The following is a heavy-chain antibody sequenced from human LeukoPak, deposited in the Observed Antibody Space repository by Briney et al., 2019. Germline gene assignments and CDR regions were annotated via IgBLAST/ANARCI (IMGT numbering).Heavy chain of an antibody. D-gene: IGHD4-17*01. J-gene: IGHJ4*02. CDR2: LNDRGHT. CDR1: GVSFSGYH. V-gene: IGHV4-34*01. Sequence: PSETLSLTCAVYGVSFSGYHWNWIRQFPGKGLEWIGELNDRGHTNYNPSLESRVTISVGTSKKQFSLKLNSVTAADPAVYYCARDPTTEPNIAYYFDFWGQGTLVTVSS. CDR3: ARDPTTEPNIAYYFDF.